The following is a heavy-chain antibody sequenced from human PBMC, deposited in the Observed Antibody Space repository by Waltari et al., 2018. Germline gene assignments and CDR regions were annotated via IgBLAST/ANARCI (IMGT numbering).Heavy chain of an antibody. J-gene: IGHJ4*02. CDR2: IVPIFGTA. V-gene: IGHV1-69*12. Sequence: QVQLVQSGAEVKKPGSSVKVSCKASGGTFSSYAISWVRQAPGQGLEWMGGIVPIFGTANDAQEFQGRVTITADESTSTAYMELSSLRSEDTAVYYCASGYYYDSSGYYYYFDYWGQGTLVTVSS. D-gene: IGHD3-22*01. CDR1: GGTFSSYA. CDR3: ASGYYYDSSGYYYYFDY.